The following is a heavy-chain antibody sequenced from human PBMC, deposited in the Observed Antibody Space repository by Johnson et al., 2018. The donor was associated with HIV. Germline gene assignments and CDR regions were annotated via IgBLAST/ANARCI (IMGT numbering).Heavy chain of an antibody. J-gene: IGHJ3*02. V-gene: IGHV3-30*04. CDR2: ISYDGSNK. D-gene: IGHD3-3*01. CDR3: ARDRRITIFGSGRAVQSNDAVDI. Sequence: QVQLVESGGGVVQPGRSLRLSCAASGFTFSSYAMHWVRQAPGKGLEWVAVISYDGSNKYYADSVKGRFTISRDNSKNTLYLQMNSLRAEDTAVYYCARDRRITIFGSGRAVQSNDAVDIWGQGTMVTVSS. CDR1: GFTFSSYA.